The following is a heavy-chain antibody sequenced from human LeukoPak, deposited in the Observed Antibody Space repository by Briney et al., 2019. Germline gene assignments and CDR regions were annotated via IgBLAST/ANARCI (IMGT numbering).Heavy chain of an antibody. V-gene: IGHV1-18*01. J-gene: IGHJ4*02. D-gene: IGHD3-22*01. CDR3: ARGGLGYGDYYDSSGYSNFDY. CDR2: ISAYNGNT. Sequence: ASVKVSCKASGYTFTSYGISWVRQAPGQGLEWMGWISAYNGNTHYAQKLQGRVTMTTDTSTSTAYMELRSLRSDDTAVYYCARGGLGYGDYYDSSGYSNFDYWGQETLVTVSS. CDR1: GYTFTSYG.